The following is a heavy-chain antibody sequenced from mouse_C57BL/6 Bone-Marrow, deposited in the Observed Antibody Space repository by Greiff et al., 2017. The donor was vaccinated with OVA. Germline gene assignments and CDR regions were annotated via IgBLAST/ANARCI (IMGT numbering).Heavy chain of an antibody. CDR1: GYTFTSYW. CDR2: IYPGSGST. V-gene: IGHV1-55*01. D-gene: IGHD2-12*01. Sequence: QVQLKESGAELVKPGASVKMSCKASGYTFTSYWITWVKRRPGQGLEWIGDIYPGSGSTNYNEKFKSKATLTVDTSSSTAYMQLSSLTSEDSAVYYCARSELLLMDYWGQGTSVTVSS. J-gene: IGHJ4*01. CDR3: ARSELLLMDY.